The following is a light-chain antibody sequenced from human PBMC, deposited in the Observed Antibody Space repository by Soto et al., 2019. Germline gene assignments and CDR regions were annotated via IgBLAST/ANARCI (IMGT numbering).Light chain of an antibody. CDR3: CSYATRSYV. CDR2: EVS. Sequence: QSALTQPASVPGSPGQSITISCTGTSSDVGSYNLVSWYQQHPGKAPKLVIYEVSKRPSGVSNRFSGSKSGNTASLTISGLQAEDEADYYCCSYATRSYVFGTGTKVTVL. CDR1: SSDVGSYNL. V-gene: IGLV2-23*02. J-gene: IGLJ1*01.